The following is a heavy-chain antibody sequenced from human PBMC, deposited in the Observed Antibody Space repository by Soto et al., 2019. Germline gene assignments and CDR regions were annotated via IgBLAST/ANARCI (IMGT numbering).Heavy chain of an antibody. CDR2: IYYSGST. Sequence: ASETLSLTCTVSGGSISSGGYYWSWIRQHPGKGLEWIGYIYYSGSTYYNPSLKSRVTISVDTSKNQFSLKLSSVTAADTAVYYCARGAFGELLKWTHYNWFDPWGQGTLVTVSS. CDR1: GGSISSGGYY. CDR3: ARGAFGELLKWTHYNWFDP. D-gene: IGHD3-10*01. J-gene: IGHJ5*02. V-gene: IGHV4-31*03.